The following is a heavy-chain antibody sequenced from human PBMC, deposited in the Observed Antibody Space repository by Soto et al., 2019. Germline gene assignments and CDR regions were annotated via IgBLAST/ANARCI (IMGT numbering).Heavy chain of an antibody. Sequence: SETLSLTCTVSGGSISSSSYYWGWIRQPPGKGLEWIGSIYYSGSTYYNPSLKSRVTISVDTSKNQFSLKLSSVTAADTAVYYCARPGAVRDDYGDYEELDGMDVWGQGTTVTVSS. D-gene: IGHD4-17*01. CDR3: ARPGAVRDDYGDYEELDGMDV. CDR1: GGSISSSSYY. V-gene: IGHV4-39*01. J-gene: IGHJ6*02. CDR2: IYYSGST.